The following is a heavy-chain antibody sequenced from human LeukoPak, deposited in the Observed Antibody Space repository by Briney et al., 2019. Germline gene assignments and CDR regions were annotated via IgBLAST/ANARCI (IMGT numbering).Heavy chain of an antibody. J-gene: IGHJ4*02. V-gene: IGHV3-15*01. CDR3: TTRGTTVTTNYFDY. CDR1: GFTFSSYG. Sequence: GGSLRLSCAASGFTFSSYGMHWVRQAPGKGLEWVGRIKSKTDGGTTDYAAPVKGRFTISRDDSKNTLYLQMNSLKTEDTAVYYCTTRGTTVTTNYFDYWGQGTLVTVSS. D-gene: IGHD4-17*01. CDR2: IKSKTDGGTT.